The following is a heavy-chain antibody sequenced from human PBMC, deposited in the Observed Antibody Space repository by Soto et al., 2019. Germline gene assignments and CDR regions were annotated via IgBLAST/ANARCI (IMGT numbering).Heavy chain of an antibody. CDR2: IKSASAGGTT. J-gene: IGHJ5*02. V-gene: IGHV3-15*01. CDR3: LGSWIDT. D-gene: IGHD3-10*01. Sequence: GGSLRLSCAASGFIFINAWVSWVRQAPGKGLEWVGRIKSASAGGTTDYAAPVKGRFTVSRDDSKNTVYLQMNSLKIEDTAVYYCLGSWIDTWGQGTLVTVSS. CDR1: GFIFINAW.